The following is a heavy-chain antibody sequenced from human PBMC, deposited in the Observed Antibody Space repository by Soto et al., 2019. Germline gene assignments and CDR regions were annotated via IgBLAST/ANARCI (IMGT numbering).Heavy chain of an antibody. D-gene: IGHD3-9*01. CDR3: ARVTTFYDILTSYYALNYFDY. J-gene: IGHJ4*02. CDR1: GFTFSSYG. CDR2: ISYDGSNK. V-gene: IGHV3-30*03. Sequence: PGGSLRLSCAASGFTFSSYGMHWVRQAPGKGLEWVAVISYDGSNKYYADSVKGRSTISRDNSKNTLFLQMNNLRAEDTAVYYCARVTTFYDILTSYYALNYFDYLCQGTRVTVSS.